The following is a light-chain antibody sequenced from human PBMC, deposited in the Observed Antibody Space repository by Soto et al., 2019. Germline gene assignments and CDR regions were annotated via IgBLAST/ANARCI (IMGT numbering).Light chain of an antibody. CDR2: EVS. CDR1: SSDVGGYNY. J-gene: IGLJ3*02. V-gene: IGLV2-14*01. Sequence: QSALTQPASVSGSPGQSITISCTGTSSDVGGYNYVSWYQQHPGKAPKLMLYEVSNRPSGVSNRFSGSKSGNTASLTISGLQAEDEADYYCNSYTSSSTWVFGVGTKLTVL. CDR3: NSYTSSSTWV.